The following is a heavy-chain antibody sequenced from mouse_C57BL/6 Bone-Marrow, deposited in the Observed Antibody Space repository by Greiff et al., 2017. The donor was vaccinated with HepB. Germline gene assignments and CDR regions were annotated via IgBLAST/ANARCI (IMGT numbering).Heavy chain of an antibody. J-gene: IGHJ2*01. Sequence: QVQLQQSGAELARPGASVKLSCKASGYTFTSYGISWVKQRTGQGLEWIGEIYPRSGNTYYNEKFKGKATLTPDKSSSTAYMELRSLTSEDSAVYFCARKERGYWGQGTTLTVSS. CDR3: ARKERGY. V-gene: IGHV1-81*01. CDR2: IYPRSGNT. CDR1: GYTFTSYG.